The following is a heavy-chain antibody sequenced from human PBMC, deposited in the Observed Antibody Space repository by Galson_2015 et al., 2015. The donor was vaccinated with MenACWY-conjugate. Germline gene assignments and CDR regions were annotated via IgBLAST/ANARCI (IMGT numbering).Heavy chain of an antibody. CDR3: AQGAGSRWFDP. D-gene: IGHD3-10*01. CDR2: VSTRSTAI. J-gene: IGHJ5*02. CDR1: GFTFSIYS. V-gene: IGHV3-48*04. Sequence: SLRLSCAASGFTFSIYSMNWVRQAPGKGLEWVSYVSTRSTAIYYADFVKGRFTISRDNAKNSLYLQMNSLRAGDTAVYYCAQGAGSRWFDPWGQGTLVIVSS.